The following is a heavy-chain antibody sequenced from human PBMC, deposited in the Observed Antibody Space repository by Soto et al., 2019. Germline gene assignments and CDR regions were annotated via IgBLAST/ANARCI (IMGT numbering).Heavy chain of an antibody. D-gene: IGHD3-10*01. Sequence: KPSETLSLTCTVSGGSISSGGYYWSWIRQHPGKGLEWIGYIYYSGSTYYNPSLKSRVTISVDTSKNQFSLKLSSVTAADTAVYYCAMVRSKNYYYYGMGVWGQGTTVTVSS. CDR3: AMVRSKNYYYYGMGV. CDR1: GGSISSGGYY. CDR2: IYYSGST. V-gene: IGHV4-31*03. J-gene: IGHJ6*02.